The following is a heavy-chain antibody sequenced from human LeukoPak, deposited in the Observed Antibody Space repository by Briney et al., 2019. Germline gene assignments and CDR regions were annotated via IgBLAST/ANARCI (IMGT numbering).Heavy chain of an antibody. CDR2: IIPILGIA. J-gene: IGHJ4*02. CDR1: GGTFGSYA. CDR3: ARGGPDYGDYLDY. D-gene: IGHD4-17*01. V-gene: IGHV1-69*04. Sequence: GASVTVSCMASGGTFGSYAISWVRQAPGQGLEWMGRIIPILGIANYAQKFQGRVTITADKSTSTAYMELSSLRSEDTAVYYCARGGPDYGDYLDYWGQGTLVTVSS.